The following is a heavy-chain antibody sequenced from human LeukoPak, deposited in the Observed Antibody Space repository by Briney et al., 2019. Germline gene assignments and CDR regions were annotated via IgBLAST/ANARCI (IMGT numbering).Heavy chain of an antibody. Sequence: PGGSLRLSCAASGFTVSSNYMTWVRQAPGKGLEWVSVIYSGGNTYYADSVKGRFTISRDNSKNTLYLQMNSLRAEDTAAYYCARDSAATGTTDWGQGTLVTVSS. CDR1: GFTVSSNY. D-gene: IGHD1-7*01. V-gene: IGHV3-53*01. J-gene: IGHJ4*02. CDR2: IYSGGNT. CDR3: ARDSAATGTTD.